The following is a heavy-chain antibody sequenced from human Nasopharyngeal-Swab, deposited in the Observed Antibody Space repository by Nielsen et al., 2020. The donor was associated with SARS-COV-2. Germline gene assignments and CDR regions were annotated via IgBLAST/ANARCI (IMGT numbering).Heavy chain of an antibody. CDR2: ISPVNGKT. V-gene: IGHV1-3*01. CDR1: GYTFRSYA. Sequence: ASVQVSCKASGYTFRSYAVHWVRQAPGQGLEWMGWISPVNGKTRYSQKFQGRVTITRDTSASTAYMELSSLRSEDTAVYYCARDQGYYDTSNYYQNWGQGTLVTVSS. D-gene: IGHD3-22*01. CDR3: ARDQGYYDTSNYYQN. J-gene: IGHJ4*02.